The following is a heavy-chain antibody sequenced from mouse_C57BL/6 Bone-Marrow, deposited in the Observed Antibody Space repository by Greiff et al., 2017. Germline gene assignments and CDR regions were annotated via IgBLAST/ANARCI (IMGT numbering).Heavy chain of an antibody. CDR3: ARDDVSFDY. V-gene: IGHV5-4*01. Sequence: DVMLVESGGGLVKPGGSLKLSCAASGFTFSSYAMSWVRQTPEKRLEWVATISDGGSYTYYPDNVKGRFTISRDNAKNNLYLQMSHLKSEDTAMYYCARDDVSFDYGGWGTALTVSA. CDR1: GFTFSSYA. CDR2: ISDGGSYT. D-gene: IGHD2-3*01. J-gene: IGHJ2*01.